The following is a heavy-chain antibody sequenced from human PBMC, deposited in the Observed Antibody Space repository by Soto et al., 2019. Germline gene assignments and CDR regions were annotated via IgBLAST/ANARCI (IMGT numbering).Heavy chain of an antibody. CDR2: INGATGQT. J-gene: IGHJ6*02. CDR1: GYTFSTYS. CDR3: AREKGMDENHYYYGMDI. Sequence: ASVKVSCKASGYTFSTYSMHWVRQAPGHSLEWMGWINGATGQTRSSQRFQDRVTITRDTSASTAYMELSGLRSGETAVYYCAREKGMDENHYYYGMDIWGQGTTVTVSS. V-gene: IGHV1-3*01. D-gene: IGHD3-10*01.